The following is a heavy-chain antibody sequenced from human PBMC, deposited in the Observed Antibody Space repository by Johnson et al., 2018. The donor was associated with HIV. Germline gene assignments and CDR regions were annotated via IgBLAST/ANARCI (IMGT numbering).Heavy chain of an antibody. CDR1: GFTFSSYA. CDR3: AKETRDSRSAFDI. CDR2: IQFDGSHK. J-gene: IGHJ3*02. Sequence: VQLVESGGGVVQPGRSLRLSCAASGFTFSSYAMHWVRQAPGKGLEWVAVIQFDGSHKYSADFVKGRFTISRDTSKKSVFLQMNSLRPEDTAVYYCAKETRDSRSAFDIWGQGTLVTVSS. D-gene: IGHD4-11*01. V-gene: IGHV3-30*04.